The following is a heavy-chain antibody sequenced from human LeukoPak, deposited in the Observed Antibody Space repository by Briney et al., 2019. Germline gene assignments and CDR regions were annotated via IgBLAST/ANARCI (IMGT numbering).Heavy chain of an antibody. CDR2: TSSSDAGT. D-gene: IGHD2-15*01. CDR1: GFTLNNYA. CDR3: ARAPVTSCSGVLCYPFDY. V-gene: IGHV3-23*01. J-gene: IGHJ4*02. Sequence: GGSLRLSCAASGFTLNNYAMSWVRQAPGKGLEWASATSSSDAGTYHADSVRGRFTISRDNSKNTLYLQMNSLRAEDAAVYYCARAPVTSCSGVLCYPFDYWGQGTLVTVSS.